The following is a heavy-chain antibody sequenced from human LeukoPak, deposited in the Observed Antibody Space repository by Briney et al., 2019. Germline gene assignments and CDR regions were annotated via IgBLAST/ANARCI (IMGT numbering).Heavy chain of an antibody. J-gene: IGHJ6*02. Sequence: SETLSLTCAVYGGSFSGYYWSWIRQPPGKGLEWIWEINHSGSTNYNPSLKSRVTISVDTSKNQFSLKLSSVTAADTAVYYCARLRLAGTYYYYGMDVWGQGTTVTVSS. CDR2: INHSGST. CDR1: GGSFSGYY. D-gene: IGHD6-19*01. CDR3: ARLRLAGTYYYYGMDV. V-gene: IGHV4-34*01.